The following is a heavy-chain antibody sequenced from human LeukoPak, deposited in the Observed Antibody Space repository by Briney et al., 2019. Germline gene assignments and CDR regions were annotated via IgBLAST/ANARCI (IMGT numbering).Heavy chain of an antibody. D-gene: IGHD2-2*02. Sequence: GASVKVSCKASGFTFTSYDINWVRQASGQGLEWIGWMNPNNGNTGYAQKFQGRVTMTRDTSINTAYMELRGLRSEDTAVYYCVRDGEGAAISVNYWFDPWGQGTLVTVSS. CDR2: MNPNNGNT. J-gene: IGHJ5*02. CDR3: VRDGEGAAISVNYWFDP. V-gene: IGHV1-8*01. CDR1: GFTFTSYD.